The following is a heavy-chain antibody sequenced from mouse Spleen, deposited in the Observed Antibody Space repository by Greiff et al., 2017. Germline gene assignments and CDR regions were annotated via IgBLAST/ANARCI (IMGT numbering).Heavy chain of an antibody. V-gene: IGHV3-8*02. CDR2: ISYSGST. D-gene: IGHD2-4*01. CDR3: ASIRIYYDYDGWYFDV. CDR1: GDSITSGY. Sequence: VQVVESGPSLVKPSQTLSLTCSVTGDSITSGYWNWIRKFPGNKLEYMGYISYSGSTYYNPSLKSRISITRDTSKNQYYLQLNSVTTEDTATYYCASIRIYYDYDGWYFDVWGAGTTVTVSS. J-gene: IGHJ1*01.